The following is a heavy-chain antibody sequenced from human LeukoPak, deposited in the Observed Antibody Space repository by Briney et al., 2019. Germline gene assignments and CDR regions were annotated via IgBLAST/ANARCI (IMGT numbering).Heavy chain of an antibody. CDR1: GFTFDDYA. CDR2: ISGDGGST. Sequence: GVSLRLSCAASGFTFDDYAMHWVRQAPGKGLEWVSLISGDGGSTYYADSVKGRFTISRDNSKNSLYLQMNSLRTEDTALYYCAKDSSPSTHYYYYGMDVWGQGTTVTVSS. V-gene: IGHV3-43*02. CDR3: AKDSSPSTHYYYYGMDV. J-gene: IGHJ6*02.